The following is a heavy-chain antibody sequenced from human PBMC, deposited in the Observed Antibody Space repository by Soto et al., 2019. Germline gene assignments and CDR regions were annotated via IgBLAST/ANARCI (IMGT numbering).Heavy chain of an antibody. CDR2: ISYDGSNK. V-gene: IGHV3-30-3*01. CDR3: ARGGGRGYCSSITCVMDQ. J-gene: IGHJ4*02. Sequence: GGSLRLSCAASGFTFSGYAIHWVRQAPGKGLEWVAVISYDGSNKYYADSVKGRFTISRDNSKNTLYLQMNSLRAEDTAVYYFARGGGRGYCSSITCVMDQWGQGTLVTVSS. D-gene: IGHD2-2*01. CDR1: GFTFSGYA.